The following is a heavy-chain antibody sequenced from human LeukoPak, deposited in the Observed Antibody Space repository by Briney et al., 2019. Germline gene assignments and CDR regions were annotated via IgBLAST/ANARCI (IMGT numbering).Heavy chain of an antibody. D-gene: IGHD5-18*01. J-gene: IGHJ5*02. Sequence: TGGSLRLSCAASGFTFSSYGMHWVRQAPGKGLEWVAFIRYDGSNKYYADSVKGRFTISRDNSKNTLYLQMNSLRAEDTAVYYCARAPFPIQPDMGWSGHERLNWFDPWGQGTLVTVSS. CDR1: GFTFSSYG. CDR2: IRYDGSNK. CDR3: ARAPFPIQPDMGWSGHERLNWFDP. V-gene: IGHV3-30*02.